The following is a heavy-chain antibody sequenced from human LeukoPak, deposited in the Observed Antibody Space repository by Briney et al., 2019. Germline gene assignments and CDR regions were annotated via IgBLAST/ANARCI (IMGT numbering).Heavy chain of an antibody. D-gene: IGHD1-1*01. CDR1: GGSFSGYY. CDR2: INHSGST. V-gene: IGHV4-34*01. J-gene: IGHJ4*02. CDR3: ARGLHRDTTLLRGYYFDY. Sequence: HPSETLSLTCAVYGGSFSGYYWSWIRQPPGKGLEWIGEINHSGSTNYNPSLKSRVTISVDTSKNQFSLKLSSVTAADTAVYYCARGLHRDTTLLRGYYFDYWGQETLVTVSS.